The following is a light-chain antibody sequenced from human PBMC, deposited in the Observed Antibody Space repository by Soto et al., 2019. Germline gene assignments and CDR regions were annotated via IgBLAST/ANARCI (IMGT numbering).Light chain of an antibody. Sequence: QSVLTQPPSVSEAPRQRVTISCSGSSSNIGNNAVHWYQQQLPGKAPKLLIYYNDLLPSGVSDRFSASKSGTSASLAISGLQSEDEADYYCAAWDDSLNAWVFGGGTKLTVL. V-gene: IGLV1-36*01. CDR2: YND. CDR3: AAWDDSLNAWV. CDR1: SSNIGNNA. J-gene: IGLJ3*02.